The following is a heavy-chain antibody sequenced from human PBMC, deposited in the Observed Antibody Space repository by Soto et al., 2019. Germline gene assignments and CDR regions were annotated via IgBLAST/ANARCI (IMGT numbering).Heavy chain of an antibody. D-gene: IGHD3-22*01. V-gene: IGHV3-11*01. CDR3: AKMSSENYYDPVFS. CDR1: GFTLSDYY. J-gene: IGHJ4*02. CDR2: ISSSGNTI. Sequence: VQLVESGGGLVKTSGSLRIACAASGFTLSDYYMSWVRQAPGKGLGWVSNISSSGNTIYYADSVKGRFTISRDNAKNSVYLQMNSLRAEDTALYFCAKMSSENYYDPVFSWGQGTLVTVSS.